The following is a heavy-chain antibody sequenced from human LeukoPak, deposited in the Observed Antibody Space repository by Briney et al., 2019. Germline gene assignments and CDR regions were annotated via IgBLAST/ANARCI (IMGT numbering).Heavy chain of an antibody. D-gene: IGHD5-24*01. Sequence: GGSLRLSCAASGFTFSSYGMHWVRQAPGKGLEWVAFIRYDGSNKYYADSVKGRFTISRDNAKNSLYLQMNSLRAEDAAVYYCARRRDAYNVFDYWGQGTLVTVSS. CDR3: ARRRDAYNVFDY. CDR1: GFTFSSYG. V-gene: IGHV3-30*02. CDR2: IRYDGSNK. J-gene: IGHJ4*02.